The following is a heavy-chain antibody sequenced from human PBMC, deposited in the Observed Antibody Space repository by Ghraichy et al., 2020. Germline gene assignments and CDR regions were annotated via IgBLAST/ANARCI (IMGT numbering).Heavy chain of an antibody. CDR2: ISGSGGST. V-gene: IGHV3-23*01. D-gene: IGHD3-16*02. J-gene: IGHJ3*02. Sequence: GGSLRLSCAASGFTFSSYAMSWVRQAPGKGLEWVSAISGSGGSTYYADSVKGRFTISRDNSKNTLYLQMNSLRAEDTAVYYCAKDDMITFGGVIGTSHQTNDAFDIWGQGTMVTVSS. CDR1: GFTFSSYA. CDR3: AKDDMITFGGVIGTSHQTNDAFDI.